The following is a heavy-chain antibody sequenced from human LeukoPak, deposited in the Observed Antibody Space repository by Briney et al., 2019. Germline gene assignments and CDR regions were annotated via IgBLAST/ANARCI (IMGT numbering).Heavy chain of an antibody. CDR3: ARSRYDFWSGYYSYYFDY. CDR2: MNPNSGNR. D-gene: IGHD3-3*01. CDR1: GYTFTSYD. J-gene: IGHJ4*02. V-gene: IGHV1-8*01. Sequence: ASVKVSCKTSGYTFTSYDINWVRQATGQGLEWMGWMNPNSGNRGYAQKFQGRVTMTRNTDINTAYMELSSLRSEDTAVYYCARSRYDFWSGYYSYYFDYWGQGTLVTVSS.